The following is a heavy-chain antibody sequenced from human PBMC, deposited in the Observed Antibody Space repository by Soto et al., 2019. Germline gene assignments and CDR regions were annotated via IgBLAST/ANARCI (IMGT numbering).Heavy chain of an antibody. Sequence: ASVKVSCKASGYTFTSYAMHWVRQAPGQRLEWMGWINAGNGNTKYSQKFQGRVTITRDTSASTAYMELSSLRSEDTAVYYCARVDYYDSSGYYYFGYWGQGTLVTVSS. D-gene: IGHD3-22*01. CDR1: GYTFTSYA. CDR2: INAGNGNT. J-gene: IGHJ4*02. V-gene: IGHV1-3*01. CDR3: ARVDYYDSSGYYYFGY.